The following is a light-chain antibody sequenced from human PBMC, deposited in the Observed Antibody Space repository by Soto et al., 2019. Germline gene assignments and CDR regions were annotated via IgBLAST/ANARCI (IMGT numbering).Light chain of an antibody. CDR2: EVS. CDR3: SSYAGTNVI. V-gene: IGLV2-8*01. CDR1: SSDVGGYNY. Sequence: QSALTQPPSASGSPGQSVTISCTGTSSDVGGYNYVSWYQQCSGKAPKLMIYEVSKRPSGVPDRFSGSKSGNTASLTVSGLQAEDEGDYYCSSYAGTNVIFGGGTQLTVL. J-gene: IGLJ2*01.